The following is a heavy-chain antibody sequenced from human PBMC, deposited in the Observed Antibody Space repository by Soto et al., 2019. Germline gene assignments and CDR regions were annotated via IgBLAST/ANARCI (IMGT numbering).Heavy chain of an antibody. CDR1: GFTFSSYG. Sequence: QVQLVESGGGVVQPGRSLRLSCAASGFTFSSYGMHWVRQAPGKGLEWVAVISYDGSNKYYADSVKGRFTISRDNSKNTLYLQMDSLRAEDTAVYYCAEPLAPAAMLLGSWNYRGQGTLVTVSS. J-gene: IGHJ4*02. CDR3: AEPLAPAAMLLGSWNY. CDR2: ISYDGSNK. D-gene: IGHD2-2*01. V-gene: IGHV3-30*18.